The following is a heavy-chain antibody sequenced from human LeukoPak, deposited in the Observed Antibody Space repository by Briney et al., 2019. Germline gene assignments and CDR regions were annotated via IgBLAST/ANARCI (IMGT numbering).Heavy chain of an antibody. V-gene: IGHV3-23*01. Sequence: PGGSLRLSCAASGFTFSNYAMSWVRQAPGQGLEWVSGIRVMVVRTYYADSVRGRFTISRDKSKNTLYLQMSSLRADDTALYYCGKDPNGDYVGIFDIWGHGTMVTVPS. CDR1: GFTFSNYA. CDR2: IRVMVVRT. D-gene: IGHD3-16*01. CDR3: GKDPNGDYVGIFDI. J-gene: IGHJ3*02.